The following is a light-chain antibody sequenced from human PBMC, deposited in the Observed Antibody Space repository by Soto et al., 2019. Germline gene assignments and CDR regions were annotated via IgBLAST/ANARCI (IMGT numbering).Light chain of an antibody. J-gene: IGKJ1*01. Sequence: EIVMTQSPATLSVSPGEGATLSCRASQSVSSKLAWYQQKPGQAPRLLIYGASTRATGIPDRFSGSGSGADFTLIISRLEPEDFAVYYCQQYNNWPKTFGQGTKVDIK. V-gene: IGKV3-15*01. CDR3: QQYNNWPKT. CDR1: QSVSSK. CDR2: GAS.